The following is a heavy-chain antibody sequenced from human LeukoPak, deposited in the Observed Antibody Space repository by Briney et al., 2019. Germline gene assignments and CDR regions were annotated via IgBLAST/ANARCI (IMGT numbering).Heavy chain of an antibody. V-gene: IGHV4-59*01. D-gene: IGHD6-19*01. CDR3: ARDGEVGYSSGWYVY. J-gene: IGHJ4*02. CDR2: IYIAGKT. Sequence: SETPSLTCTVPGGSISSYYWCWSRESPGKGLERIADIYIAGKTNSHPSLKSRVTTSVITSKTQFSLKLSSVTAADTAVYYCARDGEVGYSSGWYVYWGQGTLVTVSS. CDR1: GGSISSYY.